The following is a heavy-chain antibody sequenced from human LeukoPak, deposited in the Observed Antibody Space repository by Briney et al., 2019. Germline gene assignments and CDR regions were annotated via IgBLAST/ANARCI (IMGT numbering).Heavy chain of an antibody. D-gene: IGHD6-19*01. V-gene: IGHV3-30*18. CDR2: ISYDGSNK. CDR1: GFTFSSYD. Sequence: GRSLRLSCAASGFTFSSYDMHWVRQAPGKGLEWVAVISYDGSNKYYADSVKGRFTISRDNSKNTLYLQMNSLRAEDTAVYYCAKDFAGAVADLWGQGTLVTVSS. CDR3: AKDFAGAVADL. J-gene: IGHJ4*02.